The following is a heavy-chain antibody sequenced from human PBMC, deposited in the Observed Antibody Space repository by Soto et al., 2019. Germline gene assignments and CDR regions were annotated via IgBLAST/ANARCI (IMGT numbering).Heavy chain of an antibody. CDR3: TGVLSCGASDY. Sequence: PGGSLRLSCAASGFTFGDFAISWVRQAPGKGLEWVGFIRTIGNGGATEYAASVQGRFTISRDDSTSIVYLQMNSLKTEDTAVYYCTGVLSCGASDYWGQGRLVTVSS. CDR1: GFTFGDFA. V-gene: IGHV3-49*04. J-gene: IGHJ4*02. CDR2: IRTIGNGGAT. D-gene: IGHD3-10*01.